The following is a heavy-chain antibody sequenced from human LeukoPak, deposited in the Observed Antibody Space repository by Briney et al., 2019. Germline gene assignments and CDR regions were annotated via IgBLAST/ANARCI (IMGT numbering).Heavy chain of an antibody. D-gene: IGHD2-15*01. CDR3: ARFVLGYCSGGSCYYPREVGAFDI. V-gene: IGHV3-23*01. CDR1: GFTFSSYA. Sequence: PGGSLRLSCAASGFTFSSYAMSWVRQAPGKGLEWVSAISGSGGSTYYADSVKGRFTISRDNSKNTLYLQMDSLRAEDTAVYYCARFVLGYCSGGSCYYPREVGAFDIWGQGTMVTVSS. J-gene: IGHJ3*02. CDR2: ISGSGGST.